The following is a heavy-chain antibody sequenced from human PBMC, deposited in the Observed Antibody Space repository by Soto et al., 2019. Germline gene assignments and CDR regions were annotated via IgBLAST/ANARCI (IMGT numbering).Heavy chain of an antibody. V-gene: IGHV1-18*01. J-gene: IGHJ4*02. CDR2: ISAYNGNT. Sequence: ASVKVSCKASGYTFTSYGISWVRQAPGQGLEWMGWISAYNGNTNYAQKLQGRVTMTTDTSTSTAYMELRSLRSDDTAVYYCARERRGWQSDRVPFDYWGQGTLVTVSS. CDR1: GYTFTSYG. CDR3: ARERRGWQSDRVPFDY. D-gene: IGHD2-2*01.